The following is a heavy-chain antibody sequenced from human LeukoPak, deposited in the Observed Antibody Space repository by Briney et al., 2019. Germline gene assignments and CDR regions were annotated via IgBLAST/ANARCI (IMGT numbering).Heavy chain of an antibody. J-gene: IGHJ5*02. CDR2: ISSGGTTT. V-gene: IGHV3-48*03. CDR1: GFSLRSSE. D-gene: IGHD5-18*01. CDR3: ARDPANTATFDP. Sequence: GGSLRLSCAASGFSLRSSEMNWVRQAPGKGLEWVSYISSGGTTTYYADSVKGRFTISRDNAKNSLYLQMNSLRAEDTAIYYCARDPANTATFDPWGQGTLVTVSS.